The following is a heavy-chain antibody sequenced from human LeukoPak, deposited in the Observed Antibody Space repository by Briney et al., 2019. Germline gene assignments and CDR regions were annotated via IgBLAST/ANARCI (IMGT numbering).Heavy chain of an antibody. D-gene: IGHD6-19*01. CDR3: ARFMAGTSEDY. Sequence: SSETLSLTCTVSGGSISSYYWSWIRQPPGKGLEWIGYIYYSGSTNYNPSLKSRVTISVDTSKNQFSLKLSSVTAADTAVHYCARFMAGTSEDYWGQGTLVTVSS. CDR1: GGSISSYY. CDR2: IYYSGST. J-gene: IGHJ4*02. V-gene: IGHV4-59*01.